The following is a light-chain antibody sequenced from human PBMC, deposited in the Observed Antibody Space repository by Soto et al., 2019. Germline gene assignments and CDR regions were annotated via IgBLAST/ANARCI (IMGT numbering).Light chain of an antibody. J-gene: IGKJ1*01. Sequence: EIVMTQSPATLSVSPGERVTLSCRASQSVSSNLAWYQQKPGQAPRLLIYGASTRATGIPARFSGSESGTEFTLTINSLQSEDFAVYYCQQYNKWPRTFGQGDQGGYQT. CDR2: GAS. V-gene: IGKV3-15*01. CDR3: QQYNKWPRT. CDR1: QSVSSN.